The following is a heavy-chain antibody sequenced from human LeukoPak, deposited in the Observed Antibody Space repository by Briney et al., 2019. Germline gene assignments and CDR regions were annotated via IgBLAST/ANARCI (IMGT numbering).Heavy chain of an antibody. CDR2: IYPGDSDT. D-gene: IGHD7-27*01. V-gene: IGHV5-51*01. CDR1: GCRFTNHW. CDR3: ARANWATSSFDY. Sequence: GESLKSSCKGSGCRFTNHWIAWVRQMPGKGQEWVGIIYPGDSDTTYSPSFQGQVTISAEKSITTAYLQWSSLKASDTAMYYCARANWATSSFDYWGLGTLVTVSS. J-gene: IGHJ4*02.